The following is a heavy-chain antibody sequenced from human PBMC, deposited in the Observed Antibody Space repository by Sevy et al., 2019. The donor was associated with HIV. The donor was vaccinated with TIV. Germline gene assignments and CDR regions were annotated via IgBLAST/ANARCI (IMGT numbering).Heavy chain of an antibody. J-gene: IGHJ6*02. CDR2: IAYDGSKD. V-gene: IGHV3-30*18. D-gene: IGHD1-1*01. Sequence: GGSLRLSCVASGFSFSTYGMQWFRQAPGKGLEWVAVIAYDGSKDYYADSVKGRFTISRDNSKKTLNLQMNSVRGEDAALYYCAKEGAIGTMNYGMDVWGQGTAVTVSS. CDR1: GFSFSTYG. CDR3: AKEGAIGTMNYGMDV.